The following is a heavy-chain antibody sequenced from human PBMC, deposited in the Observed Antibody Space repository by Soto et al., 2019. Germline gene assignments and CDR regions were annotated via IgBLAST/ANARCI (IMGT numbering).Heavy chain of an antibody. CDR2: INAGNGNT. CDR3: ARVIGYYSVIDY. CDR1: GYTFTSYA. J-gene: IGHJ4*02. Sequence: QVQLVQSGAEEKKPGASVKVSCKASGYTFTSYAMHWVRQAPGQRLEWMGWINAGNGNTKYSQKFQGRVTITRDTSESTAYMELSSLRSEDTAVYYCARVIGYYSVIDYWGQGTLVTVSS. D-gene: IGHD3-22*01. V-gene: IGHV1-3*05.